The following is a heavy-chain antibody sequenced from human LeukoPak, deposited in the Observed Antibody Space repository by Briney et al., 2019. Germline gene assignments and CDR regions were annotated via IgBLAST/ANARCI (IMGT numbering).Heavy chain of an antibody. CDR3: ASKGYDSSVRYFQH. Sequence: GGSLRLSCAASGFTVSSNYMTWVPQAPGKGLEWVSVIYSGGSTYYADSVKGRFTISRDNSKNTLYLQMNSLRAEDTAVYYCASKGYDSSVRYFQHWGQGTLVTVSS. CDR1: GFTVSSNY. J-gene: IGHJ1*01. CDR2: IYSGGST. D-gene: IGHD3-22*01. V-gene: IGHV3-53*01.